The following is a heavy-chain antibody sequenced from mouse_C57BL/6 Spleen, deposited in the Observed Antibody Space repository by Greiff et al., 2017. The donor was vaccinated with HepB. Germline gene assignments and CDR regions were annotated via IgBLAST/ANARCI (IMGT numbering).Heavy chain of an antibody. Sequence: EVQLVESGGGLVQPGGSLSLSCAASGFTFTDYYMSWVRQPPGKALEWLGFIRNKANGYTTEYSASVKGRFTISRDNSQSILYLQMNALRAEDSATYYCARYMGLGLAYWGQGTLVTVSA. CDR3: ARYMGLGLAY. CDR2: IRNKANGYTT. D-gene: IGHD4-1*01. J-gene: IGHJ3*01. V-gene: IGHV7-3*01. CDR1: GFTFTDYY.